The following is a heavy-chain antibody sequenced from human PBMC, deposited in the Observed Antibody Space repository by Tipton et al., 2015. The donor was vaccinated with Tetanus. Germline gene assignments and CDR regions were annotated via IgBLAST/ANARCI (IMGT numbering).Heavy chain of an antibody. Sequence: SLRLSCAASGFTFSTHALHWVRQAPGRGLEWVSGISGSGDRIFYADSVKGRFTISRDNAKNTLYLQMNSLRDEDTAIYFCAKGRAAATYFFDYWGQGTPVTVSS. J-gene: IGHJ4*02. V-gene: IGHV3-23*01. D-gene: IGHD6-25*01. CDR2: ISGSGDRI. CDR1: GFTFSTHA. CDR3: AKGRAAATYFFDY.